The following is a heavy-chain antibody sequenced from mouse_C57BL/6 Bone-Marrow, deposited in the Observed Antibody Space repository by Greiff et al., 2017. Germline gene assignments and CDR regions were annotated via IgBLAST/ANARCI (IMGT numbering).Heavy chain of an antibody. CDR3: ARPCYDDVWYFDV. J-gene: IGHJ1*03. Sequence: DVHLVESGGGLVKPGGSLKLSCAASGFTFSDYGMHWVRQAPEKGLEWVAYISSGSSTIYYADTVKGRFTISRDNAKNTLFLQMTSLRSEDTAMYYCARPCYDDVWYFDVWGTGTTVTVSS. CDR2: ISSGSSTI. CDR1: GFTFSDYG. D-gene: IGHD2-4*01. V-gene: IGHV5-17*01.